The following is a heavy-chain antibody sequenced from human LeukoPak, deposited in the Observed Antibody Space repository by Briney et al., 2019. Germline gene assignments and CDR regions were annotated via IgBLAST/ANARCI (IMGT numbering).Heavy chain of an antibody. D-gene: IGHD3-22*01. Sequence: GGSLRLSCAASGFTFSSYSMNWVRQAPGKGLEWVSYISSSSSTIYYADSVKGRFTISRDNAKNSLYLQMNSLRAEDTAVYYCARDRLGSYYYDSSGSFQNWYFDLWGRGTLVTVSS. CDR2: ISSSSSTI. CDR1: GFTFSSYS. J-gene: IGHJ2*01. V-gene: IGHV3-48*04. CDR3: ARDRLGSYYYDSSGSFQNWYFDL.